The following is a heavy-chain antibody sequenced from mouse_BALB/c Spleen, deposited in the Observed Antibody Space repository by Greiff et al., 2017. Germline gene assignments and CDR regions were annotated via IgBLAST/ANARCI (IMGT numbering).Heavy chain of an antibody. CDR1: GYTFTSYY. V-gene: IGHV1S56*01. D-gene: IGHD2-4*01. CDR3: ARDDYDPWFAY. Sequence: VHLVESGPELVKPGASVRISCKASGYTFTSYYIHWVKQRPGQGLEWIGWIYPGNVNTKYNEKFKGKATLTADKSSSTAYMQLSSLTSEDSAVYFCARDDYDPWFAYWGQGTLVTVSA. J-gene: IGHJ3*01. CDR2: IYPGNVNT.